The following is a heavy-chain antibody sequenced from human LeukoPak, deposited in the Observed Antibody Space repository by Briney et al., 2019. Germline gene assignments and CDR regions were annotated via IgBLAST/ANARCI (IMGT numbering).Heavy chain of an antibody. Sequence: SETLSLTCAVYGGSFSGYYWSWIRPPPGKGLEWIGEINHSGSTNYNPSLKSRVTISVDTSKNQFSLKLRSVTAADTAVYYCARGRHVHYIVVVPAALKPFDYWGQGTLVTVSS. V-gene: IGHV4-34*01. J-gene: IGHJ4*02. D-gene: IGHD2-2*01. CDR2: INHSGST. CDR3: ARGRHVHYIVVVPAALKPFDY. CDR1: GGSFSGYY.